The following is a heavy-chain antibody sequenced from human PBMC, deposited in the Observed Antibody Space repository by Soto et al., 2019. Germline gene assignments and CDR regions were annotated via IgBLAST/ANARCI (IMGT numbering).Heavy chain of an antibody. D-gene: IGHD3-22*01. CDR3: ARDLQRYYDSSGYFDAFDI. Sequence: QVQLVESGGGVVQPGRSLRLSCAASGFTFSSYGMHWVRQAPGKGLEWVAVIWYDGSNKYYADSVKGRFTISRDNSKNTLYLQMNSRRAEDTAVYYCARDLQRYYDSSGYFDAFDIWGQGTMVTVSS. CDR1: GFTFSSYG. J-gene: IGHJ3*02. CDR2: IWYDGSNK. V-gene: IGHV3-33*01.